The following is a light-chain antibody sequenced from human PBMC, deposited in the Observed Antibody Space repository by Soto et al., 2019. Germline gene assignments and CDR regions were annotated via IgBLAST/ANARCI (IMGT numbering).Light chain of an antibody. V-gene: IGKV1-39*01. CDR1: QSISTF. J-gene: IGKJ2*01. CDR2: DVS. CDR3: QQSDTTPFT. Sequence: QMTQSPSSLSASVVDRVTITCRASQSISTFLNWYQQKPGKAPRLLIYDVSRLLSGVPSRFSGGGSGTDFTLTIASLQPEDFSTYYCQQSDTTPFTFGQGTKVDIK.